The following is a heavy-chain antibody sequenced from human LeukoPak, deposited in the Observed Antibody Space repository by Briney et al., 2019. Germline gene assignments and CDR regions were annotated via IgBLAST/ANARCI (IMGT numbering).Heavy chain of an antibody. CDR2: IYYSGST. CDR3: ARRPRSPYTGYDP. V-gene: IGHV4-39*01. J-gene: IGHJ5*02. CDR1: GGSISSYY. D-gene: IGHD5-12*01. Sequence: PSETLSLTCTVSGGSISSYYWGWIRQLPGKGLEWIGSIYYSGSTYYNPSLKSRVTISVDTSKNQLSLKLTSVTAADTAVYYCARRPRSPYTGYDPWGQGTLVTVSS.